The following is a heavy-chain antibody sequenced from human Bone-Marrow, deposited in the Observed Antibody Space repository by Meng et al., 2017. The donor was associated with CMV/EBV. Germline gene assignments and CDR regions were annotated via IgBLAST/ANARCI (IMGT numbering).Heavy chain of an antibody. CDR3: ARDQQTSLAY. V-gene: IGHV1-2*02. Sequence: ASVKVSCKASGYTITDHHMHWVRQAPGQGLEWMGWIGPSSAGTNYAQKFQGRVTMTRDTSISTAYMELSRLTFDDTAVYYCARDQQTSLAYWGQGTLVTVYS. J-gene: IGHJ4*02. D-gene: IGHD2-21*01. CDR1: GYTITDHH. CDR2: IGPSSAGT.